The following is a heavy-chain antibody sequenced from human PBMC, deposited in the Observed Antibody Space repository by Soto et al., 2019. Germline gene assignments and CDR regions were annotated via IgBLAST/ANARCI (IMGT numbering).Heavy chain of an antibody. CDR2: IKQDGSEK. J-gene: IGHJ3*02. V-gene: IGHV3-7*01. CDR1: GFTFSSYW. Sequence: PGGSLRLSCAASGFTFSSYWMSWVRQAPGKGLEWVANIKQDGSEKYYVDSVKGRFTISRDNAKNSLYLQMNSLRAEDTAVYYCAREGVRGGFAFDIWGQGTMVTVSS. D-gene: IGHD2-8*01. CDR3: AREGVRGGFAFDI.